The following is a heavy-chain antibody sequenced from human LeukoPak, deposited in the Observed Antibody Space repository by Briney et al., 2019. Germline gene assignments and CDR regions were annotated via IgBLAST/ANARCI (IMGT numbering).Heavy chain of an antibody. V-gene: IGHV3-30*02. Sequence: GGSLRLSCAASGFTFSSYGMHWVRQAPGKGLEWVAFIRFDGSNKYYADSVRGRFTISRDNSKNTLYLQMNSLRAEDTAVYFCAKVFNDAFDIWGQGTMVTVPS. J-gene: IGHJ3*02. CDR1: GFTFSSYG. CDR3: AKVFNDAFDI. CDR2: IRFDGSNK.